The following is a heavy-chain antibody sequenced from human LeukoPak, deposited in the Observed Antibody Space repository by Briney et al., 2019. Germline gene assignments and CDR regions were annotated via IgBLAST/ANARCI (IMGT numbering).Heavy chain of an antibody. D-gene: IGHD6-19*01. CDR3: ARESGYSSGWLDY. CDR2: INPNSGGT. CDR1: GYTFTGYY. J-gene: IGHJ4*02. Sequence: GASVKVSCKASGYTFTGYYMHWVRQAPGQGLEWMGRINPNSGGTNYAQKFQGRVTMTRDTSISTAYMELSRLRSDDTAVYYCARESGYSSGWLDYWGQRTLVTVSS. V-gene: IGHV1-2*06.